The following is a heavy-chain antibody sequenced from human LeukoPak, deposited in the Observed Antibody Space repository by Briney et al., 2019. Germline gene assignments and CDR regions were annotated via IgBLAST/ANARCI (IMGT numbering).Heavy chain of an antibody. J-gene: IGHJ4*02. CDR1: GGSISSSSYY. Sequence: SETLSLTCTVSGGSISSSSYYWGWIRQPPGKGLEWIGSIYYSGSTYYNPSLKSRVTISVDTSKNQFSLKLSSVTAADTAVYYCANLNYYGSGEASYWGQGTLVTVSS. V-gene: IGHV4-39*07. D-gene: IGHD3-10*01. CDR3: ANLNYYGSGEASY. CDR2: IYYSGST.